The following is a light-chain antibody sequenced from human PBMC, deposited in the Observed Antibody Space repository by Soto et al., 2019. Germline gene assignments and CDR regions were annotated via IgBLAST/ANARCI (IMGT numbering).Light chain of an antibody. CDR1: QSVSSY. J-gene: IGKJ1*01. Sequence: EIVLTQSPATLSLSPGERATLSCRASQSVSSYLAWYQQKPGQPPRLLIYDASNRATGIPARFSGSGSGTDFTLATGSLEPEDFAVYYCQQRSNWPRTFGQGTKVEIK. CDR3: QQRSNWPRT. CDR2: DAS. V-gene: IGKV3-11*01.